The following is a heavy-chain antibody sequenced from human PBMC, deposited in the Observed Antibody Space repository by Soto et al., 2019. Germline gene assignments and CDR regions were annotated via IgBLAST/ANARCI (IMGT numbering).Heavy chain of an antibody. CDR3: ARQRSITRFDP. J-gene: IGHJ5*02. Sequence: SETLSLTCTVSGGSISSYYWSWLRQPPGKGLEWIGYIYYSGSTNYNPSLKSRVTISVDTSKNQFSLKLSSVTAADTAVYYCARQRSITRFDPWGQGTLVTVSS. D-gene: IGHD3-3*02. V-gene: IGHV4-59*08. CDR1: GGSISSYY. CDR2: IYYSGST.